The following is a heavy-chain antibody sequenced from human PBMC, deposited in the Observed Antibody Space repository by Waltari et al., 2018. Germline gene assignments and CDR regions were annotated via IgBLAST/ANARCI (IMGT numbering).Heavy chain of an antibody. Sequence: QVQLQESGPGLVKPSQTLSLTCTVSGGSISSGSYYWSWIRQPAGKGLEWIGRIYTSGSTNYNPSLKSRVTISVDTSKNQFSLKLSSVTAADTVVYYCARVPFYCTNGVCYYYFDYWGQGTLVTVSS. CDR1: GGSISSGSYY. J-gene: IGHJ4*02. D-gene: IGHD2-8*01. CDR3: ARVPFYCTNGVCYYYFDY. CDR2: IYTSGST. V-gene: IGHV4-61*02.